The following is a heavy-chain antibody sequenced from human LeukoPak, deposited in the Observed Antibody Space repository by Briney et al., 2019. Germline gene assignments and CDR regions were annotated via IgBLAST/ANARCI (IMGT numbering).Heavy chain of an antibody. J-gene: IGHJ6*03. V-gene: IGHV4-4*07. D-gene: IGHD6-6*01. CDR3: ARHIAARLASGYYYYMDV. Sequence: SETLSLTCTVSGASISSYYWTWIRQPAGKGLEWIGRVYTSGSFNYNPSLKNRVTMSVDTSKNQFSLKLTSVTAADTGVYYCARHIAARLASGYYYYMDVWGKGTTVTVSS. CDR1: GASISSYY. CDR2: VYTSGSF.